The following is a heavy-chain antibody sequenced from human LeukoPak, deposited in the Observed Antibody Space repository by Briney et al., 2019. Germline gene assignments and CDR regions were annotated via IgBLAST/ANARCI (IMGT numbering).Heavy chain of an antibody. J-gene: IGHJ4*02. CDR3: ARDAEIGYYDSSGYYRY. Sequence: ASVKVSCKASGYTFTSYCMHWVRQAPGQGLEWMGIINPSGGSTSYAQKFQGRVTMTRDTSTSTVYMELSSLRSEDTAVYYCARDAEIGYYDSSGYYRYWGQGTLVTVSS. CDR1: GYTFTSYC. CDR2: INPSGGST. V-gene: IGHV1-46*01. D-gene: IGHD3-22*01.